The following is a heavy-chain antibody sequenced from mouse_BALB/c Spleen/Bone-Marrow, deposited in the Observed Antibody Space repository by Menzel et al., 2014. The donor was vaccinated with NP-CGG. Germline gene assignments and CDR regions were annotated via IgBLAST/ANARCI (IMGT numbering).Heavy chain of an antibody. CDR3: ARGGAGNWFAY. J-gene: IGHJ3*01. CDR2: ISSGGST. D-gene: IGHD2-1*01. Sequence: EVMLVESGGGLVKPGGSLKLSCAASGFTFSSYAMSWVRQTPEKRLEWVASISSGGSTYYPDSVKGRFTISRDNARNTLYLQMSSLRSEDTAMYYCARGGAGNWFAYWGQGTLVTVSA. V-gene: IGHV5-6-5*01. CDR1: GFTFSSYA.